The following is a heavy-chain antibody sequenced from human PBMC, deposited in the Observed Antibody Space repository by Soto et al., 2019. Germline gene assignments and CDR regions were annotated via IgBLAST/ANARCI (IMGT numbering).Heavy chain of an antibody. V-gene: IGHV3-23*01. CDR3: ATMDGSFEY. CDR2: ITATGDRT. Sequence: GGSLRLSCADSGFRFSSYSMSWVRQTPGKGLEWVAAITATGDRTYYADSVTGRFTISRDNSKKTPYLQMTSLRAEDTAMYYCATMDGSFEYWGQGTPVTVSS. D-gene: IGHD3-10*01. CDR1: GFRFSSYS. J-gene: IGHJ4*02.